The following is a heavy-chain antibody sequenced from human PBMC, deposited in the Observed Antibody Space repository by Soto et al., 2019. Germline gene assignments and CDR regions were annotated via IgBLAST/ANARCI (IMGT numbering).Heavy chain of an antibody. Sequence: GGSLRLSGAASGFTFSNAWMSWVRQAPGKGLEWVGRIKSKTDGGTTDYAAPVKGRFTISRDDSKNTLYLQMNSLKTEDIAVYYCTTDSRVGANFDYWGQGPLVTVSS. CDR1: GFTFSNAW. V-gene: IGHV3-15*01. CDR3: TTDSRVGANFDY. D-gene: IGHD1-26*01. CDR2: IKSKTDGGTT. J-gene: IGHJ4*02.